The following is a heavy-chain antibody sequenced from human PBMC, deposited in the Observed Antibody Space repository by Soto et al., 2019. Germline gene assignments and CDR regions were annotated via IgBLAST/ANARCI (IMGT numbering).Heavy chain of an antibody. D-gene: IGHD2-2*01. CDR3: VRTSSY. V-gene: IGHV3-53*01. Sequence: GVLRLSCAASGFAVNSNYMSWVRQAPGKGLEWVSVIYGGGPTLYSDSVKGRFTISRDNSKNTVFLQMNSLRAEDTAVYYCVRTSSYWGQGTRVTVSS. J-gene: IGHJ4*02. CDR2: IYGGGPT. CDR1: GFAVNSNY.